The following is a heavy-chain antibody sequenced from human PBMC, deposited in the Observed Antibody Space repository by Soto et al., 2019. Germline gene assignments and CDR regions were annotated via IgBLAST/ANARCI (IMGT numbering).Heavy chain of an antibody. V-gene: IGHV4-31*03. D-gene: IGHD2-21*02. CDR1: GGSISSGGYY. J-gene: IGHJ4*02. CDR2: IYYSGST. Sequence: QVQLQESGPGLVKPSQTLSLTCTVSGGSISSGGYYWSWIRQHPGKGLEWIGYIYYSGSTYYNPSLKSRXNIXVXKSKNQFSLKLSSVTAADTAVYYCARVRDQGDIFDYWGQGTLVTVSS. CDR3: ARVRDQGDIFDY.